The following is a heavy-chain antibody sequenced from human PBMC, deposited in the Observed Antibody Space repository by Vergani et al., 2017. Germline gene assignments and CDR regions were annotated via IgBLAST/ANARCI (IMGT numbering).Heavy chain of an antibody. D-gene: IGHD3-3*01. CDR2: IYHSGST. Sequence: QVQLQESGPGLVKPSETLSLTCAVSGYSISSGYYWGRTRQPPGKGLEWIGSIYHSGSTYYNPSLKSRVTISVDTSKNQFSLKLSSVTAADTAVYYCARRRGWSGRGFGSWFDPWGQGTLVTVSS. V-gene: IGHV4-38-2*01. CDR1: GYSISSGYY. CDR3: ARRRGWSGRGFGSWFDP. J-gene: IGHJ5*02.